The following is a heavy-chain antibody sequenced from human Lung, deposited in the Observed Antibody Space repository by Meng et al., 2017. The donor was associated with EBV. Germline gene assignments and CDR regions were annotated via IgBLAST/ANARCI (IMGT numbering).Heavy chain of an antibody. D-gene: IGHD6-13*01. CDR2: INPSGGTT. Sequence: QGQPVHFGAGVGKPGAVVKVSCKVSGYTFTSFYLNWVRQAPGQGLEWMGIINPSGGTTSDAQKFQGRVTMTRDTSTSTVYMELSSLRPEDTAVYYCARGHFRGSSWFDYWGQGTLVTVSS. CDR1: GYTFTSFY. V-gene: IGHV1-46*03. CDR3: ARGHFRGSSWFDY. J-gene: IGHJ4*02.